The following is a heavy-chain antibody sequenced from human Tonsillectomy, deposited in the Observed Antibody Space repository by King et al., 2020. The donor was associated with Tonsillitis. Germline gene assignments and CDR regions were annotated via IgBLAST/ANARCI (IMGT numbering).Heavy chain of an antibody. CDR1: GFTFSNYA. CDR3: ARSYYDTGGYYLGVDAFDF. D-gene: IGHD3-22*01. J-gene: IGHJ3*01. CDR2: VAGSGGGT. V-gene: IGHV3-23*04. Sequence: VQLVESGGGLVQPGGSLRLSCAASGFTFSNYAMYWVRQAPGRGLEWVSSVAGSGGGTYYADSVKGRFTVSKDNSNNTLSLQMNSLRADDTAVYYCARSYYDTGGYYLGVDAFDFWGQGTMVTVSS.